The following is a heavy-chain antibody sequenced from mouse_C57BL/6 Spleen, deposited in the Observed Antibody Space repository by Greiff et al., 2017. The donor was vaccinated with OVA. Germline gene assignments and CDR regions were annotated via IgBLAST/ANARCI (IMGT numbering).Heavy chain of an antibody. J-gene: IGHJ3*01. V-gene: IGHV1-59*01. D-gene: IGHD2-4*01. Sequence: VQLQQPGAELVRPGTSVKLSCKASGYTFTSYWMHWVKQRPGQGLEWIGVIDPSDSYTNYNQKFKGKATLTVDTSSSTAYMQLSSLTSEDSAVYYCARDYDLWFAYWGQGTLVTVSA. CDR1: GYTFTSYW. CDR2: IDPSDSYT. CDR3: ARDYDLWFAY.